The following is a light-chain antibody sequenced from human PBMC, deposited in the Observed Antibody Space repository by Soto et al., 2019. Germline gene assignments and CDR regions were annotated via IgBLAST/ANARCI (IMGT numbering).Light chain of an antibody. CDR1: QSISSW. J-gene: IGKJ1*01. CDR2: KAS. Sequence: DIPMTQSPSTLSASVGDRVTITCRASQSISSWLAWYQQKPGKAPKLLIYKASSLESGVPSRFSGSGSWTEFTLTISSLQPDDFATYYCQQHKISPTFGQGTKVEIK. CDR3: QQHKISPT. V-gene: IGKV1-5*03.